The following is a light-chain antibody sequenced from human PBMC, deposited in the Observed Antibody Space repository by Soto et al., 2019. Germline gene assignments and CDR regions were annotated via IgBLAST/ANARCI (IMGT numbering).Light chain of an antibody. CDR1: ETINIW. CDR3: QQYNNWYS. Sequence: DIQMTQSPSTLSASVGDRVTITCRASETINIWLAWYQQKPGKAPKLLIYKASSLERGVPTRFSGSGSGTEFTRTISSLQPDDFATYHCQQYNNWYSFGQGTKLEIK. J-gene: IGKJ2*03. CDR2: KAS. V-gene: IGKV1-5*03.